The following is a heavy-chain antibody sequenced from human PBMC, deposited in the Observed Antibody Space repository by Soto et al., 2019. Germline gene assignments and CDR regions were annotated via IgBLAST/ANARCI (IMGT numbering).Heavy chain of an antibody. Sequence: SVEVSCKXSGGTFSSYAISWVRQAPGQGLEWMGGIVPIFGTANYAQKFQGRVTITADESTSTAYMELSSLRSEDTAVYYCARHKWELPHDSPSSYGMDVWGQGTTVTVSS. CDR1: GGTFSSYA. CDR2: IVPIFGTA. D-gene: IGHD1-26*01. V-gene: IGHV1-69*13. J-gene: IGHJ6*02. CDR3: ARHKWELPHDSPSSYGMDV.